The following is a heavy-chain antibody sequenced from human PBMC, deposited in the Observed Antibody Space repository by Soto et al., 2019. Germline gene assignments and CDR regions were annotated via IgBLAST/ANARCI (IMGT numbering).Heavy chain of an antibody. CDR3: AKALRYFDWLVRPWNAMDV. V-gene: IGHV3-23*01. D-gene: IGHD3-9*01. J-gene: IGHJ6*02. CDR1: GFTSSSYA. Sequence: GRSLRLSCAASGFTSSSYAMSWVRQAPGKGLEWVSAISGSGSNTYYADSVKGRFTISRDNSKNTLFLQMNSLRAEDTAVYYCAKALRYFDWLVRPWNAMDVWGQGTTVTVSS. CDR2: ISGSGSNT.